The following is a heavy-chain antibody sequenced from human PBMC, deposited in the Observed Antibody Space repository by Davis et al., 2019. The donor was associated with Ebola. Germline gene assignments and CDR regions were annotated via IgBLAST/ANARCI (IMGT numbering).Heavy chain of an antibody. CDR1: EFTFNKYA. CDR3: ARVPWATLAGWFDP. Sequence: GESLKISCAASEFTFNKYAMHWVRQAPGKGLEWVAVISYDGSNKYYADSVKGRFTISRDNSKNTLYLQMNSLRAEDTAVYYCARVPWATLAGWFDPWGQGTLVTVSS. CDR2: ISYDGSNK. D-gene: IGHD1-26*01. J-gene: IGHJ5*02. V-gene: IGHV3-30*04.